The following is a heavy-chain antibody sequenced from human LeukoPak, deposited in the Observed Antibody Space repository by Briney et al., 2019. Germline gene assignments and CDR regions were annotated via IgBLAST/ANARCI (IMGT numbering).Heavy chain of an antibody. CDR3: ARNNGMDV. CDR2: VNRDGSET. Sequence: PGGSLRLSCAASGFALSSHWMTWVRQGPGRWPEWVANVNRDGSETYYLDSVKGRFTISKDNAKNSLYLQMNSLRAEDTALYHCARNNGMDVWGQGTTVTVSS. J-gene: IGHJ6*02. V-gene: IGHV3-7*03. CDR1: GFALSSHW.